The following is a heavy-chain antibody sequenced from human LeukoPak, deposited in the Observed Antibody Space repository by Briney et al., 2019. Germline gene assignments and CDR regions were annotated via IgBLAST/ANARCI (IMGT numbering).Heavy chain of an antibody. D-gene: IGHD5-24*01. CDR2: INPSGGST. CDR3: ARDSEEMATIAYDAFDI. Sequence: ASVKVSCKASGYTFTSYYMHWVRQAPGQGLEWMGLINPSGGSTSYAQKFQGRVTITRDTATSTVYMELSSLRAEDTAVYYCARDSEEMATIAYDAFDIWGQGTMVTVSS. CDR1: GYTFTSYY. J-gene: IGHJ3*02. V-gene: IGHV1-46*01.